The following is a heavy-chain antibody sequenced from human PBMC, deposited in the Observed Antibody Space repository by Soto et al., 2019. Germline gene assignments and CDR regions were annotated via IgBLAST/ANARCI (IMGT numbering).Heavy chain of an antibody. D-gene: IGHD2-8*01. CDR1: GFNFSTYT. J-gene: IGHJ4*02. CDR2: ISGSGGSP. CDR3: AKARCTTSNCYVPDY. V-gene: IGHV3-23*01. Sequence: GGSLRLSCAASGFNFSTYTMSWVRRAPGKGLEWVSAISGSGGSPSYADSVQGRFTISRDNPKKTLYLQMNSLRAEDTAVYYCAKARCTTSNCYVPDYWGQGTLVTVSS.